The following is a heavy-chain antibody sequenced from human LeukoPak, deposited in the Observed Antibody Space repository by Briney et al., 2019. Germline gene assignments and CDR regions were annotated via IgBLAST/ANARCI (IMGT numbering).Heavy chain of an antibody. CDR1: GGTFSSYA. CDR2: IIPIFGTA. D-gene: IGHD5-12*01. CDR3: AAVGVATINVDYYYYMDV. Sequence: ASVKVSCKASGGTFSSYAISWVRRAPGQGLEWMGGIIPIFGTANYAQKFQGRVTITADESTSTAYMELSSLRSEDTAVYYCAAVGVATINVDYYYYMDVWGKGTTVTVSS. V-gene: IGHV1-69*13. J-gene: IGHJ6*03.